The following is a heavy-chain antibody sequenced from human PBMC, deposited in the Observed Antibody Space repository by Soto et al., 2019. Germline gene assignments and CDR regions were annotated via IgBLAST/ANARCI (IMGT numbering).Heavy chain of an antibody. D-gene: IGHD6-6*01. CDR2: IIPIFGTA. CDR1: GGTFSSYA. CDR3: ARGGYSSSNYYYYGMDV. J-gene: IGHJ6*02. V-gene: IGHV1-69*01. Sequence: QVQLVQSGAEVKKPGSSVKVSCKASGGTFSSYAISWVRQAPGQGLEWMGGIIPIFGTANYAQKFQGRVTITADESTSTAYMELSSLRFEDTAVYYCARGGYSSSNYYYYGMDVWGQGTTVTVSS.